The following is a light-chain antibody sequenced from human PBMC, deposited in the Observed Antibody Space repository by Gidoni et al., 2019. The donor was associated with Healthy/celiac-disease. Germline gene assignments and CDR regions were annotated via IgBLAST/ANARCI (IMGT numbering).Light chain of an antibody. Sequence: DSQMTQSPSTLSASVGDRVTITCRASQSISSWLAWYQQQPGKAPKLLIYKASSLESGVQSRFSGSGSGTAFTLTISSLQPDDFATYYCQQYNSYSPWTFGQGTKVEIK. J-gene: IGKJ1*01. CDR2: KAS. V-gene: IGKV1-5*03. CDR3: QQYNSYSPWT. CDR1: QSISSW.